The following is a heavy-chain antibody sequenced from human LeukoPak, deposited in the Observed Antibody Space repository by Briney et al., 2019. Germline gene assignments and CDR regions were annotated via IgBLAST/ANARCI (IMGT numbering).Heavy chain of an antibody. CDR3: ARVPGVTRYFDS. J-gene: IGHJ4*02. CDR2: INHDGSIT. Sequence: GGSLRLSCAASGFTITYYGMHWVRQAPGKGLVWVSHINHDGSITNYADSVKGRFTISRDIAKNTLYLQVNSLRAEDTAVYYCARVPGVTRYFDSWGQGILVTVSS. V-gene: IGHV3-74*01. D-gene: IGHD4-23*01. CDR1: GFTITYYG.